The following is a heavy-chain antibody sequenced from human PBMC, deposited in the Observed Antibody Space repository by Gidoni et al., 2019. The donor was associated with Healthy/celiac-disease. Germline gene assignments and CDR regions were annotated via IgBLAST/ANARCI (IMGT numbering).Heavy chain of an antibody. Sequence: EVQLVQSGAEVEKHVESLTLSCTGSGYSVTSYWIGWVRQMPGKGLGLMGIIYPGDSDTRYSPSFQGQVTISADKSISTAYLQWGSLEASDTAMYYCARHAGSSSPNWFDPWGQGTLVTVSS. V-gene: IGHV5-51*01. CDR2: IYPGDSDT. CDR3: ARHAGSSSPNWFDP. CDR1: GYSVTSYW. D-gene: IGHD6-13*01. J-gene: IGHJ5*02.